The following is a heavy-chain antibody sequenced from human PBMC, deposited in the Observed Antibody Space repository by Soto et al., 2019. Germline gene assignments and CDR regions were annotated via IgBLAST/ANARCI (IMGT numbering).Heavy chain of an antibody. J-gene: IGHJ4*02. CDR1: GFTFSKYA. CDR3: AKVNHYDSSGYYHFDH. D-gene: IGHD3-22*01. CDR2: ISGSGAGT. Sequence: GSLRLSCAASGFTFSKYAMNWVRQAPGKGLEWVSTISGSGAGTYYADSVKGRFTISRDNSKNTLYLQMSGLRAEDTAVYYCAKVNHYDSSGYYHFDHWGQGTLVTVSS. V-gene: IGHV3-23*01.